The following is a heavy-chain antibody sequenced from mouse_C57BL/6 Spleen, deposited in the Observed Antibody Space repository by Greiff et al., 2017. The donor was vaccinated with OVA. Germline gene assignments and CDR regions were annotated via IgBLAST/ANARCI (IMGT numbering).Heavy chain of an antibody. CDR2: IYPGDGDT. CDR3: ARTAWDGSWYFDV. D-gene: IGHD4-1*01. Sequence: VQLQQSGAELVKPGASVKISCKASGYAFSSYWMNWVKQRPGKGLEWIGQIYPGDGDTNYNGKFKGKATLTADKSSSTAYMQLSSPTSEDSAVYFCARTAWDGSWYFDVWGTGTTVTVSS. J-gene: IGHJ1*03. V-gene: IGHV1-80*01. CDR1: GYAFSSYW.